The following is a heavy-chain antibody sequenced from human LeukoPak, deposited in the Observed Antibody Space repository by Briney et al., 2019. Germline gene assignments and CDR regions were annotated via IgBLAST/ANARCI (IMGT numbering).Heavy chain of an antibody. CDR1: GGSISSYY. CDR3: ARDSAWFGEYNAFDI. J-gene: IGHJ3*02. CDR2: LYYSGST. D-gene: IGHD3-10*01. Sequence: PSETLSLTCTVSGGSISSYYWSWIRQPPGKGLEWIGYLYYSGSTNYNPSLKSRVTTSLDTSKNQFSLRLSSVTAADTAVYYCARDSAWFGEYNAFDIWGQGTMVTVPS. V-gene: IGHV4-59*01.